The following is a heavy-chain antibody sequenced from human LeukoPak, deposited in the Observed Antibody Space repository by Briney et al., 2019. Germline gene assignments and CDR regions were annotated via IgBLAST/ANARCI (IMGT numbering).Heavy chain of an antibody. CDR3: AKVGDGDYYLDY. V-gene: IGHV3-33*06. D-gene: IGHD4-17*01. CDR2: ILFDGSNK. CDR1: GFTFSRYG. J-gene: IGHJ4*02. Sequence: PGWSLRLSCAASGFTFSRYGMHWVRQAPGKGLEWVAVILFDGSNKYYADSVKGRFTISRDNSKNTLYLQMNSLRAEDTAVYYCAKVGDGDYYLDYWGQGTLVTVSS.